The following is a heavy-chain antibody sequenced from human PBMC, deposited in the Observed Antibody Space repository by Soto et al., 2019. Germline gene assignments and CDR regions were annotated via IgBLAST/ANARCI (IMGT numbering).Heavy chain of an antibody. CDR2: IWYDGSNK. D-gene: IGHD2-21*01. J-gene: IGHJ6*02. CDR3: ARVVSGLGYYYGMDV. V-gene: IGHV3-33*01. Sequence: SGGSLRLSCAASGFTFSSYGMHWVRQAPGKGLEWVAVIWYDGSNKYYADSVKGRFTIPRDNSKNTLYLQMNSLRAEDTAVYYCARVVSGLGYYYGMDVWGQGTTVTVSS. CDR1: GFTFSSYG.